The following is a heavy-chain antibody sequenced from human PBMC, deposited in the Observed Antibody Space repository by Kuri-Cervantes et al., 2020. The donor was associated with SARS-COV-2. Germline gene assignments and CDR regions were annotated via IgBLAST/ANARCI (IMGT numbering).Heavy chain of an antibody. Sequence: SVKVSCKASGGTFSSYAISWVRQAPGQWLEWMGGIIPIFGTANYAQKFQGRVTITTDESTSTAYMELSSLRSEDTAVYYCARSVSRTIFGVGNWFDPWGQGTLVTVSS. CDR3: ARSVSRTIFGVGNWFDP. J-gene: IGHJ5*02. D-gene: IGHD3-3*01. CDR2: IIPIFGTA. V-gene: IGHV1-69*05. CDR1: GGTFSSYA.